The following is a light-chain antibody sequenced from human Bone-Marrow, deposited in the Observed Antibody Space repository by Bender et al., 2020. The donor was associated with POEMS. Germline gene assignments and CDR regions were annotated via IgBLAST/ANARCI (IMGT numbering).Light chain of an antibody. Sequence: SSELTQDPAVSVALGQTVKITCQGDNLRSYYASWYRQRPGQAPLLVMYGKDNRPSGIPDRFSGSSSGNTASLTITGAQAEDEADYYCNSRDISNNNWVFGGGTKLTVL. J-gene: IGLJ3*02. CDR1: NLRSYY. CDR2: GKD. CDR3: NSRDISNNNWV. V-gene: IGLV3-19*01.